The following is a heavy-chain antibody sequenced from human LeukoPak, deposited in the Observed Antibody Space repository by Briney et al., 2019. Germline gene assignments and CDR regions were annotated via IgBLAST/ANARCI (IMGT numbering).Heavy chain of an antibody. J-gene: IGHJ4*02. CDR2: MYYSGTT. CDR3: ARAGTIYGWFDY. V-gene: IGHV4-59*13. Sequence: PSETLSLTCSVSGGSISTYSWSWIRLPPGKGLEWVGHMYYSGTTKYNPSLKSRVTISVDTSKNQFSLRLSSVTAADTAVYFCARAGTIYGWFDYWGQGTLVTVS. CDR1: GGSISTYS. D-gene: IGHD3-10*01.